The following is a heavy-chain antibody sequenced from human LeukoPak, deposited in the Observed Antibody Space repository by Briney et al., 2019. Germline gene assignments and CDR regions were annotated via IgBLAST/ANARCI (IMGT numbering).Heavy chain of an antibody. CDR2: IIPIFGTA. CDR3: ASLLPGIAVAGTNNWFDP. CDR1: GGTFNNYT. D-gene: IGHD6-19*01. Sequence: SVKVSCKASGGTFNNYTISWVRQAPGQGLEWMGGIIPIFGTANYAQKFQGRVTITADESTSTAYMELSSLRSEDTAVYYCASLLPGIAVAGTNNWFDPWGQGTLVTVSS. J-gene: IGHJ5*02. V-gene: IGHV1-69*13.